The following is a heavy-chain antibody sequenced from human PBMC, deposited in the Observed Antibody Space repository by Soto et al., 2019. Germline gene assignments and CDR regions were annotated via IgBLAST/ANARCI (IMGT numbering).Heavy chain of an antibody. V-gene: IGHV1-18*01. Sequence: ASVKVSCKASGYTFTSYGISWVRQAPGQGLGWMGWISAYNGNTNYSQKLQGRVTMTTDTSPSTAYMELRSLRSDDTAVYYCARDPPRYSGYALSGYSSGPAFDYWGQGTLVTVSS. J-gene: IGHJ4*02. CDR2: ISAYNGNT. D-gene: IGHD5-12*01. CDR1: GYTFTSYG. CDR3: ARDPPRYSGYALSGYSSGPAFDY.